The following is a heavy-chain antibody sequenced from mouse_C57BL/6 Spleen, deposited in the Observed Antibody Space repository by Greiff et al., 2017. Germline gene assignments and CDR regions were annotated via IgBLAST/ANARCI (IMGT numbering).Heavy chain of an antibody. D-gene: IGHD2-4*01. CDR3: ARWGDYDGGDY. J-gene: IGHJ2*01. V-gene: IGHV1-81*01. Sequence: VKLMESGAELARPGASVKLSCKASGYTFTSYGISWVKQRTGQGLEWIGEIYPRSGNTYYNEKFKGKATLTADKSSSTAYMELRSLTSEDSAVYFCARWGDYDGGDYWGQGTTLTVSS. CDR2: IYPRSGNT. CDR1: GYTFTSYG.